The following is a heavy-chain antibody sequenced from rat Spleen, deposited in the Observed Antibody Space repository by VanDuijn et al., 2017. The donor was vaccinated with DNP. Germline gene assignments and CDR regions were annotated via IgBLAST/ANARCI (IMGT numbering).Heavy chain of an antibody. D-gene: IGHD1-2*01. Sequence: EVQLVESGGGLVQPGRSLKLSCAVSGITFSDHNMAWVRQAPKKGLEWVATISYDGSDTYYRDSVKGRFTMSRDNAEVYLQMNSLRSEDTATYYCAKDLSYSSYIGFDYWGQGVMVTVSS. J-gene: IGHJ2*01. V-gene: IGHV5-7*01. CDR1: GITFSDHN. CDR3: AKDLSYSSYIGFDY. CDR2: ISYDGSDT.